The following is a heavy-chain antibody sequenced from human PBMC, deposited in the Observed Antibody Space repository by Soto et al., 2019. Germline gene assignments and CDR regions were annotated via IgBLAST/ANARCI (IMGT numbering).Heavy chain of an antibody. CDR3: ARYGGYDSDGGENNWFDP. J-gene: IGHJ5*02. D-gene: IGHD5-12*01. Sequence: SETLSLTCTVSGGFISDSNDHWGWIRQSPGQGLEWIGIFHKSGSIHYNPPFKSRATISVDTSKNQFSLKVKSVIAADTAVYYCARYGGYDSDGGENNWFDPWGKGTLVTVSS. V-gene: IGHV4-39*07. CDR2: FHKSGSI. CDR1: GGFISDSNDH.